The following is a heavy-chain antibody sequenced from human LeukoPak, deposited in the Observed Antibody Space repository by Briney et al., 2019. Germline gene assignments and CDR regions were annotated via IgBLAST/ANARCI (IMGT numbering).Heavy chain of an antibody. J-gene: IGHJ4*02. V-gene: IGHV4-34*01. CDR3: ARGVRSGGTFALDY. CDR1: GGSFSGYY. CDR2: INHSGST. D-gene: IGHD2-15*01. Sequence: SETLSLTCAVYGGSFSGYYWNWIRQPPGKGLEWIGEINHSGSTNYHPSLKSRVTISVDTSKHQISLKMSSVTAADTAVYYCARGVRSGGTFALDYWGQGTPVTVAS.